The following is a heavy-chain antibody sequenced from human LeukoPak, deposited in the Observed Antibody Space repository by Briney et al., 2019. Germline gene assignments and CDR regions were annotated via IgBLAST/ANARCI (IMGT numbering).Heavy chain of an antibody. V-gene: IGHV3-21*01. J-gene: IGHJ5*02. CDR3: ARDGGPGXXXXVXPAASPFDP. Sequence: GGSLRLSCAASGFTFSSYSMNWVRQAPGKGLEWVSSISSSSSYIYYADSVKGRFTISRDNAKNSLYLQMNSLRAEDTAVYYCARDGGPGXXXXVXPAASPFDPWGQGTLV. CDR1: GFTFSSYS. D-gene: IGHD2-2*01. CDR2: ISSSSSYI.